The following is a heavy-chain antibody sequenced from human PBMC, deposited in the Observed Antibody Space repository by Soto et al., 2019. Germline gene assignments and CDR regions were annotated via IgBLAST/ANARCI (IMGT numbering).Heavy chain of an antibody. CDR1: GFTLNSYG. Sequence: PGGSLRLFCPASGFTLNSYGMHLVRPAPNKGLEWVAVISYDGSYQYYSDSVKGRFTISRDNSKNTLNLQMNSLRVEDSAIDHCTQDGGSGSVTLPDLWGQVTLVTVSS. CDR2: ISYDGSYQ. J-gene: IGHJ1*01. D-gene: IGHD1-26*01. V-gene: IGHV3-30*18. CDR3: TQDGGSGSVTLPDL.